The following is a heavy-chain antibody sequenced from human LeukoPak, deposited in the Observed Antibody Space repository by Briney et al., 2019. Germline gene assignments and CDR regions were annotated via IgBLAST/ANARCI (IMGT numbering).Heavy chain of an antibody. Sequence: SETLSLTCTDSGGSIRTTSYYWGWIRQSPGREPEWIGTIYFSGSTYYNPSLESRVTISVDTSNNQFSLKLNSVTAADTAVYYCARGGTFWDSWGQGTLVTVSS. V-gene: IGHV4-39*07. CDR3: ARGGTFWDS. CDR1: GGSIRTTSYY. CDR2: IYFSGST. J-gene: IGHJ4*02. D-gene: IGHD3-3*01.